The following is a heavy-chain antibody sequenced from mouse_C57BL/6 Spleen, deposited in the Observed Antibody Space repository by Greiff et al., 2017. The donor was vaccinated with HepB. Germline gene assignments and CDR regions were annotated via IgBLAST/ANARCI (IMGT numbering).Heavy chain of an antibody. Sequence: EVKLMESEGGLVQPGSSMKLSCTASGFTFSDYYMAWVRQVPEKGLEWVANINYDGSSTYYLDSLKSRFIISRDNAKNILYLQMSSLKSEDTATYYCARASITTGAMDYWGQGTSVTVSS. CDR2: INYDGSST. CDR3: ARASITTGAMDY. CDR1: GFTFSDYY. V-gene: IGHV5-16*01. J-gene: IGHJ4*01. D-gene: IGHD1-1*01.